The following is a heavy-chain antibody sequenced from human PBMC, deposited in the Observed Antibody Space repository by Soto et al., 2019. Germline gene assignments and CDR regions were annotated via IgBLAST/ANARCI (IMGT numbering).Heavy chain of an antibody. J-gene: IGHJ6*03. CDR2: ISSSGSTI. CDR3: AREYCSGGSCYGFPDYYYMDV. V-gene: IGHV3-11*01. D-gene: IGHD2-15*01. Sequence: SGGSLRLSCAASGFTFSDYYMSWIRQAPGKGLEWVSYISSSGSTIYYADSVKGRFTISRDNAKNSLYLQMNSLRAEDTAVYYSAREYCSGGSCYGFPDYYYMDVWGKGTTVTVSS. CDR1: GFTFSDYY.